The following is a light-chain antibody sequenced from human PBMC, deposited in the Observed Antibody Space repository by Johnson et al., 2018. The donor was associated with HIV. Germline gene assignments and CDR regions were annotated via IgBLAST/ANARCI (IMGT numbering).Light chain of an antibody. CDR1: SSNIGNNY. V-gene: IGLV1-51*01. Sequence: QSVLTQPPSVSAAPGQKVTISCSGSSSNIGNNYVSWYQQLPGTAPKLLIYDNNKRPSGIPDRFSGSKSGTSATLGITGLQTGDEADYYCGTWDSSLSAGPLHGFGTGTKVTVL. CDR2: DNN. J-gene: IGLJ1*01. CDR3: GTWDSSLSAGPLHG.